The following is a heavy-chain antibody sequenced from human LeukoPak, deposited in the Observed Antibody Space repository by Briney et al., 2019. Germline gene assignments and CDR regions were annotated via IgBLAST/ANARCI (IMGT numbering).Heavy chain of an antibody. J-gene: IGHJ4*02. Sequence: SETMSLTCTVSGGSISSYYWSWIRQPPGKGLEWIGYIYYSGSTNYKPSLKSRVTISVDTSKNQFSLKLSSVTAADTAVYYCARVKSYFDYWGQGTLVTVSS. V-gene: IGHV4-59*01. CDR1: GGSISSYY. CDR2: IYYSGST. CDR3: ARVKSYFDY.